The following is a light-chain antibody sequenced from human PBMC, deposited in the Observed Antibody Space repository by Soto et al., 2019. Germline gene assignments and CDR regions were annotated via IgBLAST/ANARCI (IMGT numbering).Light chain of an antibody. CDR3: QQRSIWPRT. J-gene: IGKJ1*01. CDR2: DAS. Sequence: EIVLTQSPATLSLSPGERATLSCRASQSVSSYLAWYQQKPGQAPRLLIYDASNRATGIPARFSGSGSGTDFTLTISSLEPEDFAVYYCQQRSIWPRTFGQGTNVEIK. V-gene: IGKV3-11*01. CDR1: QSVSSY.